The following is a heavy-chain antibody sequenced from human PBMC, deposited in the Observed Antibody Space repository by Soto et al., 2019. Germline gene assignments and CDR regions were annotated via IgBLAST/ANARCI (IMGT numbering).Heavy chain of an antibody. CDR3: AGGVGSSPPRY. J-gene: IGHJ4*02. D-gene: IGHD1-26*01. V-gene: IGHV4-59*01. Sequence: PSETLSLTCTISGGSISVYYWSWVRQPPGHELEWIGYIYASGSPYYNPSLRSRVTITSDQSKNQYSLKLTSPTAPDTAVYYCAGGVGSSPPRYWGRGTLVTVSS. CDR2: IYASGSP. CDR1: GGSISVYY.